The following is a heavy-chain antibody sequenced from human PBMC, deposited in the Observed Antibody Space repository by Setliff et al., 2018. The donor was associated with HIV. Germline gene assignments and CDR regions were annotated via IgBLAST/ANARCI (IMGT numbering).Heavy chain of an antibody. Sequence: SVKVSCKASGCTFSSYAISWVRQAPGQGLEWMGGIIPVFGTANYAQKFQGRVTITTDESTSTAYMELNSLRSEDTAVYYCARRRGVVPAARDDAFDIWGQGTMVTVSS. CDR3: ARRRGVVPAARDDAFDI. J-gene: IGHJ3*02. D-gene: IGHD2-2*01. V-gene: IGHV1-69*05. CDR2: IIPVFGTA. CDR1: GCTFSSYA.